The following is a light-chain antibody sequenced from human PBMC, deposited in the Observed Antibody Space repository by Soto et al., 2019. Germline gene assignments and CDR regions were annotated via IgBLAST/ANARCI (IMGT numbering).Light chain of an antibody. CDR2: EVN. CDR3: SSYASTSTEV. Sequence: QSALTQPASVSGSPGQSITISCTGTSSDVGAYNYVSWYQQHPGKAPKLMIYEVNSRPSGVSNRFSGSKSGITASLTISGLQAEDEADYYCSSYASTSTEVFGTGTKVTVL. J-gene: IGLJ1*01. V-gene: IGLV2-14*01. CDR1: SSDVGAYNY.